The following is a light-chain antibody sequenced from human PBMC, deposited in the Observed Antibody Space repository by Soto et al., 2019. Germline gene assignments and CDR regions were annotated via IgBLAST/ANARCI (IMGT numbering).Light chain of an antibody. Sequence: QSALTQPPSASGSPGQSVTISCTGTSSDIGYYKYVSWYQQHPGKAPKLIIYEVIKRPSGVPDRFSGSKSGNTASLTVSGLQAEAEADYYCSSYAGSNLGVFGTGTKVTV. CDR2: EVI. CDR3: SSYAGSNLGV. CDR1: SSDIGYYKY. J-gene: IGLJ1*01. V-gene: IGLV2-8*01.